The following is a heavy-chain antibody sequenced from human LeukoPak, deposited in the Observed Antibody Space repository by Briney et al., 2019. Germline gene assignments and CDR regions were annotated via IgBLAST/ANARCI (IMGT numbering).Heavy chain of an antibody. J-gene: IGHJ4*02. Sequence: GGSLRLSCAASGFTFSDYYMSWIRQAPGKGLEWVSAISGSGGSTYYADSVKGRFTISRDNSKNTLYLQMNSLRAEDTAVYYCAKGGRRSSSGDYFDYWGQGTLVTVSS. CDR3: AKGGRRSSSGDYFDY. CDR2: ISGSGGST. V-gene: IGHV3-23*01. CDR1: GFTFSDYY.